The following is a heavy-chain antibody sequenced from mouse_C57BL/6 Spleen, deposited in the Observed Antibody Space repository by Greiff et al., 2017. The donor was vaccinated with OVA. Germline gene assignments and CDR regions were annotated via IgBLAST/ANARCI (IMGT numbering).Heavy chain of an antibody. Sequence: VQLQQPGAELVMPGASVKLSCKASGYTFTSYWMHWVKQRPGQGLEWIGEIDPSDSYTNYNQKFKGKSTLTVDKSSSTAYMQLSSLTSEDSAVYYCARGGYENYAMDYWGKGTSVTVSS. J-gene: IGHJ4*01. V-gene: IGHV1-69*01. D-gene: IGHD2-3*01. CDR3: ARGGYENYAMDY. CDR1: GYTFTSYW. CDR2: IDPSDSYT.